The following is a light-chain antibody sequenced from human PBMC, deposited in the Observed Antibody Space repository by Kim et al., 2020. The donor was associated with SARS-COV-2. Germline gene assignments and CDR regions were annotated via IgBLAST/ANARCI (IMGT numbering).Light chain of an antibody. V-gene: IGKV1-9*01. CDR2: AAS. CDR1: QGISSY. J-gene: IGKJ4*01. CDR3: QHLNSYPLT. Sequence: DIQLTQSPSFLSASVGDRVTITCRASQGISSYLAWYQQKPGKAPNLLIYAASTLQSGVPLRFSGSGSGTEFTLTISSLQPEDFATYYCQHLNSYPLTFGGGTKLEI.